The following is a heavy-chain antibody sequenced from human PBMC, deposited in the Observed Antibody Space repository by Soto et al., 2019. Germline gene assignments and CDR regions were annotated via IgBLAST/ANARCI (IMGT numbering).Heavy chain of an antibody. J-gene: IGHJ3*02. CDR1: GFTFSSYN. V-gene: IGHV3-21*01. CDR3: AREGLSTEAFDI. Sequence: EVQLVESGGGLVKPGGSLRLSCAASGFTFSSYNMNWVRQAPGKGLEWVSSISSSSSYIYYADSVKGRFTISRDNAKNSLYLQMNSLRAEDTAVYYCAREGLSTEAFDIWGQGTMVTVSS. CDR2: ISSSSSYI.